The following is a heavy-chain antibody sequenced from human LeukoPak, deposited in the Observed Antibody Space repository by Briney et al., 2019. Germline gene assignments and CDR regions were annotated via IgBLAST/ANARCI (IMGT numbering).Heavy chain of an antibody. CDR3: VRVTSGWYFFHY. D-gene: IGHD6-19*01. Sequence: SETLSLTCTVSGGSISSYYWSWIRQPPGKGLEWIGYMYYSGGTNYNPSLKSRVTISVDTSKNHFSLKLSSVTAADTALYYCVRVTSGWYFFHYWGQGTLVTVSS. CDR2: MYYSGGT. J-gene: IGHJ4*02. CDR1: GGSISSYY. V-gene: IGHV4-59*01.